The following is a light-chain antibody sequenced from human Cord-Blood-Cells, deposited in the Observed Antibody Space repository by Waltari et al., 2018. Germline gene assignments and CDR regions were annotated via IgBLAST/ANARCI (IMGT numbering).Light chain of an antibody. CDR2: DVS. J-gene: IGLJ3*02. V-gene: IGLV2-14*01. CDR1: TRYVGGYNY. Sequence: QPVLSLPATVSGAPAQAITIACTGTTRYVGGYNYVSWYQQHPGKAPKPMIYDVSKRPSGVSNRFSGSKSGNTASLTISGLQAEDEADYYCSSYTSSSWVFGGGTKLTVL. CDR3: SSYTSSSWV.